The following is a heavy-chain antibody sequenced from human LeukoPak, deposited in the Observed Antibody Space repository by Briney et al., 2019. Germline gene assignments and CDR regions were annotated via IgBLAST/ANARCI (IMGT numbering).Heavy chain of an antibody. CDR3: AREWELRAGNWFDP. Sequence: SETLSLTCTVSGGSISSSSYYWGWIRQPPGKGLEWIGNIYYSGSTYYNPSLKSRVTISVDTSKNQFSLKLSSVTAADTAVYYCAREWELRAGNWFDPWGQGTLVTVSS. V-gene: IGHV4-39*02. J-gene: IGHJ5*02. D-gene: IGHD1-26*01. CDR2: IYYSGST. CDR1: GGSISSSSYY.